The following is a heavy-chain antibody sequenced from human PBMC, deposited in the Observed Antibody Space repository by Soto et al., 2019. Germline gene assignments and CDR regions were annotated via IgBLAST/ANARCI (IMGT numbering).Heavy chain of an antibody. CDR3: ARIYYDILTGFGPPLGY. CDR1: GYTFTSYG. D-gene: IGHD3-9*01. CDR2: ISAYNGNT. J-gene: IGHJ4*02. V-gene: IGHV1-18*01. Sequence: ASVKVSCKASGYTFTSYGISWVRQAPGQGLEWMGWISAYNGNTNYAQKLQGRVTMTTDTSTSTAYMELRSLRSDDTAVYYCARIYYDILTGFGPPLGYWGQGTLVTVSS.